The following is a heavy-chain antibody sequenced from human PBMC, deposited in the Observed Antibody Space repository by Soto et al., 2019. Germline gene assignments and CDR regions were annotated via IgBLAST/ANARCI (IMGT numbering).Heavy chain of an antibody. J-gene: IGHJ1*01. D-gene: IGHD6-13*01. V-gene: IGHV3-30*18. CDR3: AKPRIAAAGEYFQH. CDR1: GFTFSSYG. CDR2: ISYDGSNK. Sequence: QVQLVESGGGVVQPGRSLRLSCAASGFTFSSYGMHWVRQAPGKGLEWVAVISYDGSNKYYADSVKGRFTISRDNSKNTLYLQMNSLRAEDTAVYYCAKPRIAAAGEYFQHWGQGTLVTVSS.